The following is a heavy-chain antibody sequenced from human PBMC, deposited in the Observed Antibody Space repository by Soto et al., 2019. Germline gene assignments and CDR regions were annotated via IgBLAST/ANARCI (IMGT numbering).Heavy chain of an antibody. D-gene: IGHD2-2*01. J-gene: IGHJ4*02. CDR3: AKNKGGNYCTRTSCLYSFDY. Sequence: EVHVLESGGDLVQPGGSLRLSCAASGFTFSTYAMTWVRQAAGKGLEWVSTISDGSSTYYADSVKGRFTISRDNSKNTLYLEMTSLRADDTAVYYCAKNKGGNYCTRTSCLYSFDYWGQGTLVTVSS. CDR1: GFTFSTYA. CDR2: ISDGSST. V-gene: IGHV3-23*01.